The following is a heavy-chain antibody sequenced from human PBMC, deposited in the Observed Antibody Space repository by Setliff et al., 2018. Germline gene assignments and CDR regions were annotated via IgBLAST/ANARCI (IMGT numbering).Heavy chain of an antibody. V-gene: IGHV4-61*09. CDR3: ARGRLLYVGDSHYFDT. D-gene: IGHD4-17*01. J-gene: IGHJ4*02. CDR2: IYTSGTT. CDR1: GDSLNSGPYY. Sequence: LSLTCTVSGDSLNSGPYYWTWVRQPAGKGLEWIGHIYTSGTTNYSPSLKSRVTISADMSKNQFSLHLTSVTATDTAVYYCARGRLLYVGDSHYFDTWGQGTLVTVSS.